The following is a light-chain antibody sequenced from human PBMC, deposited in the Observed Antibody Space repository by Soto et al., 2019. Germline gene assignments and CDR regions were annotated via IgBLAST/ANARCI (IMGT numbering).Light chain of an antibody. CDR3: QKYNSAPWT. V-gene: IGKV1-27*01. J-gene: IGKJ1*01. CDR1: QGISNY. CDR2: VAS. Sequence: DIQMTQSPSSLSASVGDRVTITCRASQGISNYLAWYQQQPGKVPKLLIYVASTLQSGVPSRFSGSGSGTDFTLTISSLQPEDVATYYCQKYNSAPWTCGQGIKVEIK.